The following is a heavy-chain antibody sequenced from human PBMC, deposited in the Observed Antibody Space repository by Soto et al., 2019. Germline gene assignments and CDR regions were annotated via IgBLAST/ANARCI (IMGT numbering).Heavy chain of an antibody. CDR3: ARFNYYDSSGYPIDY. Sequence: GESLKISCAASGFTFSSYGMHWVRQAPGKGLEWVAVIWYDGSNKYYADSVKGRFTISRDNSKNTLYLQMNSLRAEDTAVYYCARFNYYDSSGYPIDYWGQGTLVTVSS. J-gene: IGHJ4*02. D-gene: IGHD3-22*01. V-gene: IGHV3-33*01. CDR1: GFTFSSYG. CDR2: IWYDGSNK.